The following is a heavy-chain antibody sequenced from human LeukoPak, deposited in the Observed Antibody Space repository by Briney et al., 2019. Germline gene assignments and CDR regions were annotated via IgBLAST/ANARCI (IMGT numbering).Heavy chain of an antibody. Sequence: ASVKVSCKASGYTFTDYYMHWVRQAPGQGLEWMAWIKLNSGDTNYAQKFQGRVNMTRDTSISTAYMELRRLISDDTAVYFCARGGAHTIVVAAAVIPPFAYWGQGTLVTVSS. J-gene: IGHJ4*02. V-gene: IGHV1-2*02. CDR2: IKLNSGDT. CDR3: ARGGAHTIVVAAAVIPPFAY. CDR1: GYTFTDYY. D-gene: IGHD2-2*01.